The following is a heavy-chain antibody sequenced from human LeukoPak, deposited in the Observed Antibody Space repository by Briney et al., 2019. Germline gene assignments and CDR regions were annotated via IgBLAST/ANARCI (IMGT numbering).Heavy chain of an antibody. V-gene: IGHV3-23*01. CDR1: GFTVSSNY. J-gene: IGHJ4*02. D-gene: IGHD1-1*01. CDR3: HVNSIFDY. Sequence: GGSLRLSCAASGFTVSSNYMSWVRQAPGKGLEWVSAISGSGGSTYYADSVKGRFTISRDNSKNTLYLQMNSLRAEDTAVYYCHVNSIFDYWGQGTLVTVSS. CDR2: ISGSGGST.